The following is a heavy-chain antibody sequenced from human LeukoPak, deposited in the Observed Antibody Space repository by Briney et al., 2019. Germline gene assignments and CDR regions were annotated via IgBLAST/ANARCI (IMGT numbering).Heavy chain of an antibody. CDR3: ASDRPGIAVAGDAFDI. CDR2: IYNRGST. CDR1: GGSLSSYY. D-gene: IGHD6-19*01. J-gene: IGHJ3*02. V-gene: IGHV4-59*01. Sequence: SETLSLTCTVSGGSLSSYYRSWIRQPPGKGLEWIGYIYNRGSTNYNPSLKSRVTISVDTSKNQFSLKLRSVTAADTAVYYCASDRPGIAVAGDAFDIWGQGTMVTVSS.